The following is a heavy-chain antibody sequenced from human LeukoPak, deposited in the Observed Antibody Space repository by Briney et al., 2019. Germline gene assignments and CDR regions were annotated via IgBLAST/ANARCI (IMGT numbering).Heavy chain of an antibody. CDR3: AREATVVTIFDY. Sequence: GGSLRLSCAASGFTFSDYYMSWIRQAPGKGLEGVSYISSSGSTIYYADSVKGRFTISRDNAKNSLYLQMNSLRAEDTAVYYCAREATVVTIFDYWGQGTLVTVSS. V-gene: IGHV3-11*01. D-gene: IGHD4-23*01. CDR2: ISSSGSTI. CDR1: GFTFSDYY. J-gene: IGHJ4*02.